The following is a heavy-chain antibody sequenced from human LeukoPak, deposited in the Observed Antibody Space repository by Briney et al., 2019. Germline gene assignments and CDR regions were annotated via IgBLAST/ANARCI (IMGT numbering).Heavy chain of an antibody. CDR1: GFTFSSYA. D-gene: IGHD1-14*01. CDR2: ISGSGGST. Sequence: PGGSLRLSCAASGFTFSSYAMSWVRQAPGKGLEWVSAISGSGGSTYYADSVKGRFTISRDNSKNTLYLQMNSLSAEDTAVSYCAKFAKNPYYYYYMDVWGKGTTVTVSS. J-gene: IGHJ6*03. V-gene: IGHV3-23*01. CDR3: AKFAKNPYYYYYMDV.